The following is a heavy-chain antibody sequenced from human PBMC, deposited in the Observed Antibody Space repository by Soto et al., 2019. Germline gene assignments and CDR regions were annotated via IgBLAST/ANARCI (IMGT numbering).Heavy chain of an antibody. V-gene: IGHV4-59*01. D-gene: IGHD3-3*01. Sequence: SETLSLTCTVSGDSISSYYWSWIRQPPGKGLEWIGYIYYSGSTNYNPSLKSRVTISVDTSKNQFSLKLSSVTAADTAVYYCARGLKGYDFWSGYYTGWFDTWGQGTLVTVSS. CDR1: GDSISSYY. J-gene: IGHJ5*02. CDR3: ARGLKGYDFWSGYYTGWFDT. CDR2: IYYSGST.